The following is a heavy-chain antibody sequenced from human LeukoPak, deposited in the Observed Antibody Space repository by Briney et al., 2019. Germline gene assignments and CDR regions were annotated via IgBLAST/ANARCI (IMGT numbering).Heavy chain of an antibody. V-gene: IGHV4-4*02. CDR1: GGSISSSNW. J-gene: IGHJ4*02. Sequence: PSGTLSLTCAVSGGSISSSNWWSWVRQPPGKGLEWIGSIHYSGSTYYNPSLKSRVTISVDTSKNQFSLKLSSVTAADTAVYYCARDRPTRPMYYFDYWGQGTLVTVSS. D-gene: IGHD2-15*01. CDR3: ARDRPTRPMYYFDY. CDR2: IHYSGST.